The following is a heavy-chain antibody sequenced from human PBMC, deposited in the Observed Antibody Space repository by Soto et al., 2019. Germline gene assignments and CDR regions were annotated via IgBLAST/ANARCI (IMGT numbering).Heavy chain of an antibody. Sequence: LRLSCAASGFTFSDYYMSWIRQAPGKGLEWVSYISSSGSTIYYADSVKGRFTISRDNAKNSLYLQMNSLRAEDTAVYYCARSTVVTRFWFDPWGQGTLVTVSS. CDR2: ISSSGSTI. J-gene: IGHJ5*02. CDR1: GFTFSDYY. CDR3: ARSTVVTRFWFDP. D-gene: IGHD2-21*02. V-gene: IGHV3-11*01.